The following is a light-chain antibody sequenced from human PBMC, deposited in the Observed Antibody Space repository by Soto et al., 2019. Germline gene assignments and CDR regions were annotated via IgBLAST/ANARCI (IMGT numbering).Light chain of an antibody. J-gene: IGLJ2*01. Sequence: QSALTQPASVSASPGQSITISCTGTSSNVGTYDLVSWYQHHPDKAPKLIIYEGTKRPSGISSRFSVSKSGNTASLTISGLQAEDDADYYCCSFAVGAALVFGGGTQLTVL. CDR3: CSFAVGAALV. CDR2: EGT. V-gene: IGLV2-23*01. CDR1: SSNVGTYDL.